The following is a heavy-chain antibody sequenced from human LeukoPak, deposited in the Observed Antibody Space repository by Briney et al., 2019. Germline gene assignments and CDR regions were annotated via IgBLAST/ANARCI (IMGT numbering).Heavy chain of an antibody. D-gene: IGHD6-6*01. J-gene: IGHJ4*02. CDR2: INSDGTST. CDR1: GFTFSSYW. V-gene: IGHV3-74*01. CDR3: ATSRSFDY. Sequence: PGGSLRLSCAASGFTFSSYWMHWDRQVPGKGLVWVSRINSDGTSTSYADSVKGRFTISRDDAKNTLYLQMNSLRAEDTAVYYCATSRSFDYWGRGTLVTVSS.